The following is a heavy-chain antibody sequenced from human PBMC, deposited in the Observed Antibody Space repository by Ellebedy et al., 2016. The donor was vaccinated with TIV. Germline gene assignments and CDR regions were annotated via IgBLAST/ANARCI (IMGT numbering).Heavy chain of an antibody. CDR2: IYSSGST. J-gene: IGHJ4*02. D-gene: IGHD6-19*01. CDR3: ARDRSVAVSDEFDY. CDR1: GGSIRHDF. Sequence: SETLSLTCTVSGGSIRHDFWSWIRQPAGKGLEWIGRIYSSGSTNYNPSLKSRVNMSVDTSKNQFSLKFSSVSAADTAVYYCARDRSVAVSDEFDYWGQGTLVTVSS. V-gene: IGHV4-4*07.